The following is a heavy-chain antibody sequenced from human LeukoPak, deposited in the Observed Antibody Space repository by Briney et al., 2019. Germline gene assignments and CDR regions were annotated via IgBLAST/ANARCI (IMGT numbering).Heavy chain of an antibody. CDR2: ISNSGDST. CDR1: GFTFSTYA. CDR3: VQEGPRGLAFDI. Sequence: GGSLRLSCAASGFTFSTYAMSWVRQAPGEGLQWVSGISNSGDSTYYLDSVKGRFTISRDNSKNTLHLQMSSLRAEDTAVYYCVQEGPRGLAFDIWGQGTKVTVSS. V-gene: IGHV3-23*01. J-gene: IGHJ3*02.